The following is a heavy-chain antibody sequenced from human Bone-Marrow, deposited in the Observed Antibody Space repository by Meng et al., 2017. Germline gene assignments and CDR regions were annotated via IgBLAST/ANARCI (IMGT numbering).Heavy chain of an antibody. J-gene: IGHJ4*02. CDR2: IYHSGST. Sequence: QVQLQKSGPGLVKPSGTLSLTCAVSGGSISSSNWWSWVRQPPGKGLEWIGEIYHSGSTNYNPSLKSRVTISVDKSKNQFSLKLSSVTAADTAVYYCARDSRTYYYDSSGYTFDYWGQGTLVTVSS. V-gene: IGHV4-4*02. CDR3: ARDSRTYYYDSSGYTFDY. CDR1: GGSISSSNW. D-gene: IGHD3-22*01.